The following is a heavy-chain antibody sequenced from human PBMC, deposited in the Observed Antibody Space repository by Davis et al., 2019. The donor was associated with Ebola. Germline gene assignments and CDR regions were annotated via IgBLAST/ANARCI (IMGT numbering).Heavy chain of an antibody. D-gene: IGHD3-22*01. CDR1: KYSFTNYW. J-gene: IGHJ6*03. CDR2: IYPGDSDT. Sequence: GESLKISCKGSKYSFTNYWIGWVRQMPGKGLEWMGIIYPGDSDTRYSPSFQGQVTISVDKSISTAYLQWSSLQASDSAMYYCARRPAVVMGAMDVWGKGTTVTVSS. V-gene: IGHV5-51*01. CDR3: ARRPAVVMGAMDV.